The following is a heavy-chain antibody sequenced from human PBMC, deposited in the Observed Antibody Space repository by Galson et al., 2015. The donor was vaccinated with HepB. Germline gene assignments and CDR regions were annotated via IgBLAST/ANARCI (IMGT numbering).Heavy chain of an antibody. CDR1: GYTFIDYY. V-gene: IGHV1-69-2*01. CDR2: IDPEDGET. D-gene: IGHD1-7*01. CDR3: ARGTGELRGYYYYYYMDV. J-gene: IGHJ6*03. Sequence: VKVSCKVSGYTFIDYYIHWVQQAPGKGLEWMGRIDPEDGETIYAEKFQGRLTITADTSIDTAYMELRSLRSDDTAVYYCARGTGELRGYYYYYYMDVWGKGTTVTVSS.